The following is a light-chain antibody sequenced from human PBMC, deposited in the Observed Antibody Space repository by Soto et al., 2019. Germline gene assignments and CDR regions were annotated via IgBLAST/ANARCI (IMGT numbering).Light chain of an antibody. Sequence: DLQMTQSPSTLSASVGDRVTITCRASQSISSWLAWYQQKPGKAPKLLIYDASSLESGVPSRFSGSGSGTEFTLTISSLQPDDFATYYCQQYNSWYTFGQGTKLEIK. CDR1: QSISSW. J-gene: IGKJ2*01. CDR3: QQYNSWYT. V-gene: IGKV1-5*01. CDR2: DAS.